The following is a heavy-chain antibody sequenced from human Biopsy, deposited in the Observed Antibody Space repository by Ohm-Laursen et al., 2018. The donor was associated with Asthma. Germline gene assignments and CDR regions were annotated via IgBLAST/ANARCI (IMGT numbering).Heavy chain of an antibody. CDR3: ARAQDYYDSRGYYRSFDY. V-gene: IGHV4-31*03. CDR2: IYYSGST. J-gene: IGHJ4*02. D-gene: IGHD3-22*01. CDR1: YGSITSGGSY. Sequence: SQTLSLTCIVSYGSITSGGSYWTWIRQHPGKGLEWIGFIYYSGSTYYNPSLKSRVSISIDTSKNQFSLKLSSVTAADAAVYYCARAQDYYDSRGYYRSFDYWGQGTLVTVSS.